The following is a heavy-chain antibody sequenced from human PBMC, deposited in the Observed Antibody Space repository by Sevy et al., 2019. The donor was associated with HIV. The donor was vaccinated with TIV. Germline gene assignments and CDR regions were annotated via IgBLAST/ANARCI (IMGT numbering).Heavy chain of an antibody. CDR3: ARWRGTRVTMMVVVTTGYFDY. J-gene: IGHJ4*02. Sequence: SETLSLTCGTYGGSFNNYDWSWIRQPPGKGLEWIGEVTHSGSTNYNPSPKSRLTMSLDTSKNQFSLKLTSVTAADTAVYYCARWRGTRVTMMVVVTTGYFDYWGQGTLVTVSS. CDR2: VTHSGST. V-gene: IGHV4-34*01. CDR1: GGSFNNYD. D-gene: IGHD3-22*01.